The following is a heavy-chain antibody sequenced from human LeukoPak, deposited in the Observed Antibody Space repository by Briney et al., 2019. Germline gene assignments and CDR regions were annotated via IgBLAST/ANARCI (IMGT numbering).Heavy chain of an antibody. CDR3: AREIPGTGEADY. D-gene: IGHD3-10*01. CDR2: IKGDGSEK. Sequence: PGGSLRLSCVATEFSFTSNWMSWVRQAPGKGLEWVAVIKGDGSEKYYVDSLKGRFTISRDNAKNSLYLQMNSLRAEDTAVYYGAREIPGTGEADYWGQGTLVTVSS. CDR1: EFSFTSNW. J-gene: IGHJ4*02. V-gene: IGHV3-7*01.